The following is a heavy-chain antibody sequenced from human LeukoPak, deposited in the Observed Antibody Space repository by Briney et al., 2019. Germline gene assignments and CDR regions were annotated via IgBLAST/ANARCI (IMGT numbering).Heavy chain of an antibody. J-gene: IGHJ5*02. D-gene: IGHD2-15*01. V-gene: IGHV3-20*04. CDR2: INWNGRSI. CDR3: ARDLEWSRSGGANGWFDP. Sequence: RPGGSLRLSCAASGFTFDNYPMSWVRQAPGKGLEWISGINWNGRSIDYADSVKGRFTNSRDNAKNSLFLQMNNLRVEDTALYYCARDLEWSRSGGANGWFDPWGQGTLVTVSS. CDR1: GFTFDNYP.